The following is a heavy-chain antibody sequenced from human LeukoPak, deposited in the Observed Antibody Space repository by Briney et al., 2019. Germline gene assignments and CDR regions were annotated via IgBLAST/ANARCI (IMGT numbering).Heavy chain of an antibody. V-gene: IGHV5-51*01. CDR1: GYSFDYYW. Sequence: GESLKISCKASGYSFDYYWIAWVRQMPGKGLEWMGIIYPDDSDSTYSPSFQGQVTISVDKSINTAYLQWSSLKASNTAIYYCARVGSVTNFGVVSYYFDYWGQGALVTVSS. J-gene: IGHJ4*02. CDR3: ARVGSVTNFGVVSYYFDY. CDR2: IYPDDSDS. D-gene: IGHD3-3*01.